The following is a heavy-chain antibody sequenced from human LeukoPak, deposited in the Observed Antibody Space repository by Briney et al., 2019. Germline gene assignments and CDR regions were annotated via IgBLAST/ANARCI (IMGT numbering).Heavy chain of an antibody. D-gene: IGHD1-26*01. V-gene: IGHV4-59*01. Sequence: PSETLSLTCTVSGGSISSYYWSWIRQPPGKGLEWIGYIYYSGSTNNNPSLKSRVTISVDTSKNQFSLKLSSVTAADTAVYYCARDGAGGSYSWFDPWGQGTLVTVSS. CDR1: GGSISSYY. CDR3: ARDGAGGSYSWFDP. CDR2: IYYSGST. J-gene: IGHJ5*02.